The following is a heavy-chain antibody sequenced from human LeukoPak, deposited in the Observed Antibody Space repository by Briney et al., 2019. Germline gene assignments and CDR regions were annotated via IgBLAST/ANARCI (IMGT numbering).Heavy chain of an antibody. CDR2: INTDGSST. J-gene: IGHJ4*02. Sequence: GGSLRLSCAASGFSFSSYWMNWVRQAPGKGLVWVSRINTDGSSTSYADSVKGRFTISRDNAKNTLYLQMNSLRAEDTAVYYCARENAVGDYFDYWGQGTLVTVSS. CDR1: GFSFSSYW. CDR3: ARENAVGDYFDY. D-gene: IGHD3-16*01. V-gene: IGHV3-74*01.